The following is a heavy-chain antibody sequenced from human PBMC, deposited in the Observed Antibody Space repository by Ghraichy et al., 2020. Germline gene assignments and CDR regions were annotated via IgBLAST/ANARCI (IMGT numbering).Heavy chain of an antibody. Sequence: GGSLRLSCAASGFTFSSYAMSWVRQAPGKGLEWVSAISGSGGSTYYADSVKGRFTISRDNSKNTLYLQMNSLRAEDTAVYYCAKVSTDIVVVPAALLDPWGQGTLVTVSS. V-gene: IGHV3-23*01. CDR3: AKVSTDIVVVPAALLDP. CDR1: GFTFSSYA. CDR2: ISGSGGST. J-gene: IGHJ5*02. D-gene: IGHD2-2*01.